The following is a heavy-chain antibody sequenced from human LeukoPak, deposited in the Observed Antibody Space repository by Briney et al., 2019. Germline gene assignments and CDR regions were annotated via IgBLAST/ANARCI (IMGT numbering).Heavy chain of an antibody. CDR2: IWYDGNKK. Sequence: GGSLRLSCAASGFTFSSYAMHWVRQAPGKGLEWVALIWYDGNKKYFEDSVKGRFTISRDNSKNTLYIEMNSLRVEDTAVYYCATITSGWYYFDNWGQGTLVTVSS. J-gene: IGHJ4*02. CDR1: GFTFSSYA. V-gene: IGHV3-33*01. D-gene: IGHD6-19*01. CDR3: ATITSGWYYFDN.